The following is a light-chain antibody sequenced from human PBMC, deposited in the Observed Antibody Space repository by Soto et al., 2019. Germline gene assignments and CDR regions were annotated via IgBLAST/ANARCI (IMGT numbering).Light chain of an antibody. Sequence: EIVLTQSPATLSVYPGERATLSCRASQSVSSNLAWYQQKPGQAPRLLIYDTSSRATGFPARFSGSGSGTEFTLTISSLQSEDIAVYYCQQYNSWPPYTFGQGTKVEIK. J-gene: IGKJ2*01. CDR2: DTS. V-gene: IGKV3-15*01. CDR1: QSVSSN. CDR3: QQYNSWPPYT.